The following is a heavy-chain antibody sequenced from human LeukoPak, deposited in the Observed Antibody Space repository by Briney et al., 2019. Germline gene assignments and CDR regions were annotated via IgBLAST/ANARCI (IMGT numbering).Heavy chain of an antibody. Sequence: SETLSLTCTVSGGSISSYYWSWIRQPPGKGLEWIGYTYYSGSTNYNPSLKSRVTISVDTSKNQFSLKLSSVTAADTAVYYCARGNYYDSSGYYRPFDYWGQGTLVTVSS. CDR3: ARGNYYDSSGYYRPFDY. CDR2: TYYSGST. D-gene: IGHD3-22*01. CDR1: GGSISSYY. J-gene: IGHJ4*02. V-gene: IGHV4-59*01.